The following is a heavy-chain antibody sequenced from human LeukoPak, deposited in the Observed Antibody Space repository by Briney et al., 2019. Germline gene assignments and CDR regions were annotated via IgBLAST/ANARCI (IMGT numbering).Heavy chain of an antibody. Sequence: SETLSLTCTVSGDSISNYYWSWIRQPPGKGLEWIGYIYYSGSTNYNPSLKSRVAISVDTSKNQFSLKLSSVTAADTAVYYCARGGDYGDYVFDYWGQGTLVTVSS. J-gene: IGHJ4*02. CDR2: IYYSGST. V-gene: IGHV4-59*01. D-gene: IGHD4-17*01. CDR1: GDSISNYY. CDR3: ARGGDYGDYVFDY.